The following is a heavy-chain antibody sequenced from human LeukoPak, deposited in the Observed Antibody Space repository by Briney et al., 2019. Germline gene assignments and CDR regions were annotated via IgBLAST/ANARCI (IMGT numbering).Heavy chain of an antibody. CDR3: ASALTIFGVVTIDYYGMDV. CDR1: GGSFSSYA. V-gene: IGHV1-69*13. D-gene: IGHD3-3*01. Sequence: SVKVSCKASGGSFSSYAISWVRQAPGQGLEWMGGIIPIFGTANYAQKFQGRVTITADESTSTAYMELSSLRSEDTAVYYCASALTIFGVVTIDYYGMDVWGQGTTVTVSS. J-gene: IGHJ6*02. CDR2: IIPIFGTA.